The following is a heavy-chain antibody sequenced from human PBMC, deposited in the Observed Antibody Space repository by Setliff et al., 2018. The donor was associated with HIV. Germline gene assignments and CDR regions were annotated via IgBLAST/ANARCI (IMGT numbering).Heavy chain of an antibody. J-gene: IGHJ5*02. Sequence: GASVKVSCKASGYTFTDYFMHWVRQAPGQGLEWMGRINPKTGDTKSKQKFQGRVTMTRDASINTAYMELSSLTSDDTAVYYCARDWSMTSRESNWFDPWGQGTLVTVSS. D-gene: IGHD6-6*01. CDR1: GYTFTDYF. CDR2: INPKTGDT. CDR3: ARDWSMTSRESNWFDP. V-gene: IGHV1-2*06.